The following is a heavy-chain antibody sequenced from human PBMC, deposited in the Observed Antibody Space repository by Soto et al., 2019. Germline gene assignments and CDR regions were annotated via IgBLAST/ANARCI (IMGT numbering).Heavy chain of an antibody. CDR1: GFKFSDYW. CDR2: IKHDTSEA. V-gene: IGHV3-7*03. CDR3: ARDGLLFSGPYRPSRFDY. J-gene: IGHJ4*02. D-gene: IGHD3-16*02. Sequence: LRLSCAASGFKFSDYWMSWVRQAPGKGLEWVGNIKHDTSEAHYADSVKGRFTITRDNIKNFLFLQMNGLRSDDTASYYCARDGLLFSGPYRPSRFDYWGMGTLVTVSS.